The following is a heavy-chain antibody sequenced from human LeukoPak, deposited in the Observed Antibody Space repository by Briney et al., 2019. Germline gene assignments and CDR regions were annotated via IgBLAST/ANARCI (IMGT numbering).Heavy chain of an antibody. CDR1: GGSISSGGYS. D-gene: IGHD2-8*01. CDR2: IYHSGST. Sequence: PSETLSLTCAVSGGSISSGGYSWSWIRQPPGKGLEWIGYIYHSGSTYYNPSLKSRVTISVDRSKNLFSLKLSSVTAADTAVYYCARGPHIVLMVYAKGFDPWGQGTLVTVSS. J-gene: IGHJ5*02. CDR3: ARGPHIVLMVYAKGFDP. V-gene: IGHV4-30-2*01.